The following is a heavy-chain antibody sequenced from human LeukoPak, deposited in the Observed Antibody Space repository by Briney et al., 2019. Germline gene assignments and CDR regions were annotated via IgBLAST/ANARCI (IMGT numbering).Heavy chain of an antibody. Sequence: ASVKVSCKASGYTFTGYYMHRVRQAPGQGLEWMGWINPNSGGTNYAQKFQGWVTMTRDTSISTAYMELSRLRSDDTAVYYCAREGWLYYDSSGYYFDYWGQGTLVTVSS. CDR1: GYTFTGYY. CDR2: INPNSGGT. D-gene: IGHD3-22*01. CDR3: AREGWLYYDSSGYYFDY. J-gene: IGHJ4*02. V-gene: IGHV1-2*04.